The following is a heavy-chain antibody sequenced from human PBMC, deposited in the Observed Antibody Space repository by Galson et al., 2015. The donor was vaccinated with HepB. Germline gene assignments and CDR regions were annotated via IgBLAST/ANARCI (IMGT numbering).Heavy chain of an antibody. V-gene: IGHV3-21*01. CDR1: EFTFSSYS. CDR3: ARDPRGAGAGPLFDY. Sequence: SLRLSCAASEFTFSSYSMNWVRQAPGKGLEWVSSISGSIPYIYYADSVKGRFTISRDNARNSLYLQMNSLRAEDTAVYYCARDPRGAGAGPLFDYWGQGTLVTVSS. D-gene: IGHD4/OR15-4a*01. J-gene: IGHJ4*02. CDR2: ISGSIPYI.